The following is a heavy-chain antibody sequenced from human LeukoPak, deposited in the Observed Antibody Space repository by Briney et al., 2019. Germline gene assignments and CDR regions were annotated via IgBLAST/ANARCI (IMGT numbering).Heavy chain of an antibody. CDR3: ARERVVVTRDAFDI. J-gene: IGHJ3*02. D-gene: IGHD2-21*02. CDR1: GFTFSSYE. Sequence: PGGSLRLSCAASGFTFSSYEMNWVRQAPGKRLEGVSYISSSGSTIYYADSVKGRFTISRDNAKNSLYLQMNSLRAEDTAVYYCARERVVVTRDAFDIWGQGTMVTVSS. V-gene: IGHV3-48*03. CDR2: ISSSGSTI.